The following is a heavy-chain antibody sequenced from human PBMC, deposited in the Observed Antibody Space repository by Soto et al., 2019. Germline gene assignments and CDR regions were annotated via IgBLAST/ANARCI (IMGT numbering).Heavy chain of an antibody. CDR3: ITDPYYDFWSGYHFDY. Sequence: LRLSCAASGFSFSKAWMSWVRLTPGKGLEWVGRIKNKTDGGISDYPAPVRDRFTISRDDSRSTLYLQMNSLRTEDTAVYYCITDPYYDFWSGYHFDYWGQGTLVTVSS. D-gene: IGHD3-3*01. CDR2: IKNKTDGGIS. V-gene: IGHV3-15*01. CDR1: GFSFSKAW. J-gene: IGHJ4*02.